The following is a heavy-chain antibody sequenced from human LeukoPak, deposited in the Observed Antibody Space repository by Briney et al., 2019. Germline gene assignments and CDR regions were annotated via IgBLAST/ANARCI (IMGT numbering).Heavy chain of an antibody. CDR2: ISSSGSTI. CDR1: GFTFSDYY. CDR3: ARVHYDFWSGSLNWFDP. V-gene: IGHV3-11*01. J-gene: IGHJ5*02. Sequence: GGSLRLSCAASGFTFSDYYMSWIRQAPGKGLEWVSYISSSGSTIYYADSVKGRFTISRDNAKNSLYLQMNSLRAEDTAVYYCARVHYDFWSGSLNWFDPWGQGALVTVSS. D-gene: IGHD3-3*01.